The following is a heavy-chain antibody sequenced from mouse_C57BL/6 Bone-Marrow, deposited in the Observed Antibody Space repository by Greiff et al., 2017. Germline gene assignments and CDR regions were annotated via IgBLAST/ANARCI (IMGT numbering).Heavy chain of an antibody. D-gene: IGHD2-2*01. CDR2: ISSGSSTI. CDR1: GFTFSDYG. J-gene: IGHJ3*01. CDR3: ARPRGYGAWFAY. Sequence: EVQLVESGGGLVKPGGSLKLSCAASGFTFSDYGMHWVRQAPEKGLGWVAYISSGSSTIYYADTVKGRFTISRDNAKNTLFLQMPSLRSEDTAMYYCARPRGYGAWFAYWGHGTLVTVSA. V-gene: IGHV5-17*01.